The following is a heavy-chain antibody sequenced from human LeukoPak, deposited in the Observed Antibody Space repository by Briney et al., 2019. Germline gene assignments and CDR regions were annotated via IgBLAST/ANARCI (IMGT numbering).Heavy chain of an antibody. J-gene: IGHJ4*02. CDR2: LYYSVTT. V-gene: IGHV4-39*01. CDR1: GGSISNSHYY. D-gene: IGHD2-2*01. Sequence: SETLSLTCTVSGGSISNSHYYWGWIRQPPGKGLEWIGTLYYSVTTYYNPSLKRRVTISVDTSENEFSLKLSSVTAADTSVYYCARLRRSHADQWGQGTLVTVSS. CDR3: ARLRRSHADQ.